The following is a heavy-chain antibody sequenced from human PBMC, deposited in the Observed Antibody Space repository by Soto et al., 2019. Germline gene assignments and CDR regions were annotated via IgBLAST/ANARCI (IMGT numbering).Heavy chain of an antibody. J-gene: IGHJ1*01. CDR2: IYYSGRT. Sequence: PSETLSLTCTVSGGSISSSSFYWGWTRQPPGKGLEWIGSIYYSGRTYCNPSLKSRVTISVDTSKNQFSLKLNSVTAADTAVYYCARNSATYYYDSSGQWYFQYWGQGTLVTVSS. V-gene: IGHV4-39*01. D-gene: IGHD3-22*01. CDR1: GGSISSSSFY. CDR3: ARNSATYYYDSSGQWYFQY.